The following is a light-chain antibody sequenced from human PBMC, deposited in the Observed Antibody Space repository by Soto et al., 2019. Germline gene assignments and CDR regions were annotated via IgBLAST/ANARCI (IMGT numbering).Light chain of an antibody. CDR1: QSLLHSNGYNY. CDR2: LGS. CDR3: MQGLQIPT. Sequence: DIEMTQSPLALPVTPGEPASISCRSSQSLLHSNGYNYLDWYLQKQVQSPQLLIYLGSNRAPGVPERFSGSGSGTDVTLKISRVEAEDVGVYYCMQGLQIPTFGGGTKVEIK. J-gene: IGKJ4*01. V-gene: IGKV2-28*01.